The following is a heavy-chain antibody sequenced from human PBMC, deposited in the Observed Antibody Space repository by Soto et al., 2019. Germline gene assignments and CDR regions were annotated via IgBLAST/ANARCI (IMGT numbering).Heavy chain of an antibody. V-gene: IGHV3-21*01. Sequence: GGSLRLSCAASGFTFSSYSMNWVRQAPGKGLEWVSSISSSSSYIYYADSVKGRFTISRDNAKNSLYLQMNSLRAEDTAVYYCARAGSYCSSTSCYWDWFDPWGQGTLVTVSS. J-gene: IGHJ5*02. CDR1: GFTFSSYS. CDR3: ARAGSYCSSTSCYWDWFDP. D-gene: IGHD2-2*01. CDR2: ISSSSSYI.